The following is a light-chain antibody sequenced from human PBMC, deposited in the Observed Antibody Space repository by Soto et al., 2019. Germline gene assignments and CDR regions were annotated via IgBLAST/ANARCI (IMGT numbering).Light chain of an antibody. V-gene: IGLV1-44*01. J-gene: IGLJ1*01. CDR1: SSNIGSTT. CDR2: KTD. CDR3: AAWDDTLNGYV. Sequence: QSVLTQPPSASGTPGQRVTITCSGDSSNIGSTTVSWFQILPGTAPKLLITKTDRRPSGVPDRFSGSKSGTSGSLAISGLQSEDEAEYYCAAWDDTLNGYVFGTGTKVTVL.